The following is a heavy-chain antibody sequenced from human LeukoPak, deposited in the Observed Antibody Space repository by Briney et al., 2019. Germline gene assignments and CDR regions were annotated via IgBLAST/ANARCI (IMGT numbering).Heavy chain of an antibody. V-gene: IGHV3-23*01. CDR3: ARKKSVYRSSSSTYYYMDV. Sequence: PGGSLRLSCAASGFTFSSYAMSWVRQAPGKGLEWVSAISGSGGSTYCADSVKGRFTISRDNSKSTLYLQMNSLRAEDTAVYHCARKKSVYRSSSSTYYYMDVWGKGTTVTVS. CDR1: GFTFSSYA. J-gene: IGHJ6*03. CDR2: ISGSGGST. D-gene: IGHD6-6*01.